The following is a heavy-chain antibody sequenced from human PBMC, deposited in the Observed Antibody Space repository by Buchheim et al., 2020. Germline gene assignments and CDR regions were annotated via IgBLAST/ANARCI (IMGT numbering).Heavy chain of an antibody. CDR3: ARADYYGSGSYYNPADYNWFDP. CDR2: ISSSSSYI. CDR1: GFTFSSYS. Sequence: EVQLVESGGGLVKPGGSLRLSCAASGFTFSSYSMNWVRQAPGKGLEWVSSISSSSSYIYYADSVKGRFTISRDNAKNSLYLQMNSLRAEDTAVYYCARADYYGSGSYYNPADYNWFDPWGQGTL. D-gene: IGHD3-10*01. V-gene: IGHV3-21*01. J-gene: IGHJ5*02.